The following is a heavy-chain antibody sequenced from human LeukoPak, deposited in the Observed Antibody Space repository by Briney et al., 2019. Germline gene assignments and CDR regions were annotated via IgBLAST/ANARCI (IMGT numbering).Heavy chain of an antibody. CDR2: ISASGGST. V-gene: IGHV3-23*01. J-gene: IGHJ2*01. CDR3: ATRVGLTRYWYFDL. Sequence: VSLRLSCAASGFTFSNNAMSWVRQAPGKGLEWVSSISASGGSTSYADSVKGRFTFSRDNSKNTLYLQMNSLRVEDTAVYYCATRVGLTRYWYFDLWGRGTLVT. CDR1: GFTFSNNA.